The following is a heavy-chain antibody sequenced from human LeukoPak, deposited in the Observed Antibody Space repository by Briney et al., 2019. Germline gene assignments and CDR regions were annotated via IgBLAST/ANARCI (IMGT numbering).Heavy chain of an antibody. D-gene: IGHD6-6*01. CDR2: MNPNSGDT. Sequence: GASVKVSCKASGYIFTSYDINWVRQATGQGLEWMGWMNPNSGDTGYAQKFQGRVTITRNTSINTAYMELSSLRSEDTAIYYCAREFSSSSGAFDIWGQGTMVTVSS. CDR1: GYIFTSYD. CDR3: AREFSSSSGAFDI. V-gene: IGHV1-8*03. J-gene: IGHJ3*02.